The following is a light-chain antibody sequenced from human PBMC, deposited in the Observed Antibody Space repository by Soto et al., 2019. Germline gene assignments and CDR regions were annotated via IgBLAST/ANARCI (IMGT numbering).Light chain of an antibody. V-gene: IGLV2-11*01. CDR3: CSYAGTPYV. J-gene: IGLJ1*01. CDR2: DVS. CDR1: SSDVGGYNS. Sequence: QSALTQPRSMSGSPGQSVTISCTGTSSDVGGYNSVSWYQQHPGKAPKLIISDVSQRPSGVPDRFSGSKSGNTASLTISGLQAEDEADYYCCSYAGTPYVFGTGAKLTVL.